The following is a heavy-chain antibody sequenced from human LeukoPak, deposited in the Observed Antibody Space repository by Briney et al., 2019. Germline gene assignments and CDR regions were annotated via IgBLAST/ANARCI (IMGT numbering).Heavy chain of an antibody. D-gene: IGHD6-13*01. CDR2: IWYDGSNK. CDR1: GFTFSSYG. Sequence: PGRSLRLSCAASGFTFSSYGMHWVRQAPGKGLEWVAVIWYDGSNKYYADSVKGRFTISRDNSKNTLYLQMNSLRAEDTAVSYCAKEDTGVSSSWYDFIDYWGQGTLVTVSS. V-gene: IGHV3-33*06. CDR3: AKEDTGVSSSWYDFIDY. J-gene: IGHJ4*02.